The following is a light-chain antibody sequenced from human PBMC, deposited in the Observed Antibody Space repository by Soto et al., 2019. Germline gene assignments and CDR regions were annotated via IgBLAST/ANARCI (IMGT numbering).Light chain of an antibody. CDR2: DAS. J-gene: IGKJ2*01. CDR3: QQRYNWPNT. CDR1: QSVGTY. V-gene: IGKV3-11*01. Sequence: EIVLTQSPATLSLSPGERATLSCRTSQSVGTYLAWYQHNPGQAPRLLIYDASNRATGIPARFSGSGSGTDFTLTISSPEPEDFAVYYGQQRYNWPNTFGQGTKLEIK.